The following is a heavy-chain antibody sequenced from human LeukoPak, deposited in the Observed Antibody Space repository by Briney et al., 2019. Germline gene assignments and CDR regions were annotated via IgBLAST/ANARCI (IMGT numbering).Heavy chain of an antibody. D-gene: IGHD2-21*02. V-gene: IGHV4-34*01. Sequence: PSETLSLTCAVYGGSFSGYYWSWIRQPPGKGLEWIGEINHSGSTNYNPSLKSRVTISGDTSKNQFSLKLSSVTAADTAVYYCARAVVVTAYDFWGQETLVTVSS. CDR1: GGSFSGYY. CDR2: INHSGST. CDR3: ARAVVVTAYDF. J-gene: IGHJ4*02.